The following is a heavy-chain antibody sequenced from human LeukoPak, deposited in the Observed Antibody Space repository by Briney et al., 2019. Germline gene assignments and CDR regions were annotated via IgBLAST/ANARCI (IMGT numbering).Heavy chain of an antibody. D-gene: IGHD4-17*01. Sequence: SQTLSLTCAVSGGSISSGGYSWSWIRQPPGKGLEWIGYIYHSGSSYYNPSLNSRVTISLDRSKKQFSLKVSSVTAADTAVYYCARENGDYFDYWGQGTLVTVSS. CDR2: IYHSGSS. J-gene: IGHJ4*02. CDR1: GGSISSGGYS. CDR3: ARENGDYFDY. V-gene: IGHV4-30-2*01.